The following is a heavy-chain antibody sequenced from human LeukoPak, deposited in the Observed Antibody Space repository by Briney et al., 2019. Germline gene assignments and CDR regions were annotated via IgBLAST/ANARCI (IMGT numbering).Heavy chain of an antibody. V-gene: IGHV4-61*02. J-gene: IGHJ4*02. CDR1: GGSISSGSYY. CDR2: IYPSGTT. Sequence: SQTLSLTCTVSGGSISSGSYYWSLIRQPAGKGLEWIGRIYPSGTTNYNPSLKSRVTISVDTSKNQFSLKLRSVTAADTAVYYCARGQEVVAENYFDYWGQGTLVTVSS. D-gene: IGHD5-12*01. CDR3: ARGQEVVAENYFDY.